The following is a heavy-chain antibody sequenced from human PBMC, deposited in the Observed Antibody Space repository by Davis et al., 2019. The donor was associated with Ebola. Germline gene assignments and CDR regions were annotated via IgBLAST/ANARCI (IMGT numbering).Heavy chain of an antibody. CDR2: IRYDESDT. CDR3: AKEGVGGWYSGFGS. CDR1: GFTVSSNY. D-gene: IGHD6-19*01. J-gene: IGHJ5*02. Sequence: PGGSLRLSCAASGFTVSSNYMSWVRQAPGKGLEWVAFIRYDESDTYYLDSVRGRFAISRDNSKNTLYLQMNSLRGDDTASYYCAKEGVGGWYSGFGSWGQGDLVTVSS. V-gene: IGHV3-30*02.